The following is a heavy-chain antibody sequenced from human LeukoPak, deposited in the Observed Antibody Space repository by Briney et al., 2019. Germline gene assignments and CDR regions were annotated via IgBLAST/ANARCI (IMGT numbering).Heavy chain of an antibody. CDR2: IYPGDSDT. CDR1: GYSFTSYW. CDR3: ARALGYTTRWYPTFDY. D-gene: IGHD6-13*01. Sequence: GESLKISCKGSGYSFTSYWIAWVRQMPGKGLEWMGIIYPGDSDTTYSPSFQGQVTISADKSISTAFLQWSSLKASDTAMYYCARALGYTTRWYPTFDYWGQGTLVTVSS. V-gene: IGHV5-51*01. J-gene: IGHJ4*02.